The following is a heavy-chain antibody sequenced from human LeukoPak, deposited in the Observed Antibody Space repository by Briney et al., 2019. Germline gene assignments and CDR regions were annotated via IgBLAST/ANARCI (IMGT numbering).Heavy chain of an antibody. V-gene: IGHV3-49*03. D-gene: IGHD3-3*01. CDR1: GFXFGDYA. J-gene: IGHJ4*02. CDR3: SRALWRDCWSFPFFFGH. CDR2: IRSNTYGGTT. Sequence: GGSLRLSCTASGFXFGDYAMSWFRQAPGKGLEWVGFIRSNTYGGTTEYAASVKHRFTISRDDSTSFAYLQMNSLKTEDTAVYHCSRALWRDCWSFPFFFGHRGQGTVVTGSS.